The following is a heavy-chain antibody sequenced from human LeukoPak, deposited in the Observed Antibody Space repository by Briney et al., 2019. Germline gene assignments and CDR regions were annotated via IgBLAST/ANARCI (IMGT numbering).Heavy chain of an antibody. CDR1: GGSISSGGYS. D-gene: IGHD3-22*01. CDR3: ARADSSGYYEVDY. Sequence: SETLSLTCAVSGGSISSGGYSWSWLRQPPGKGLEWIGYIYHSGSTYYNPSLKSRVTISVDRSKNQFSLKLSSVTAADTAVYYCARADSSGYYEVDYWGQGTLVTVSS. CDR2: IYHSGST. V-gene: IGHV4-30-2*01. J-gene: IGHJ4*02.